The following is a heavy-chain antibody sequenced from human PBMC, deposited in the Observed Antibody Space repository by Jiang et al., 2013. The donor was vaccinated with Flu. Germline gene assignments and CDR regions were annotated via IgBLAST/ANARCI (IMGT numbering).Heavy chain of an antibody. D-gene: IGHD5-12*01. CDR1: GYSITSYT. V-gene: IGHV7-4-1*02. J-gene: IGHJ4*02. CDR2: INTNTGNP. CDR3: ARPRGYFGYGAMKIDY. Sequence: VQSGSELKKPGASVKVSCKASGYSITSYTINWVRQAPGQGLEWMGWINTNTGNPAYAQGFTGRFVFSLDTSVSTAYLQISSLKAEDTAVYYCARPRGYFGYGAMKIDYWAREPWSPSPQ.